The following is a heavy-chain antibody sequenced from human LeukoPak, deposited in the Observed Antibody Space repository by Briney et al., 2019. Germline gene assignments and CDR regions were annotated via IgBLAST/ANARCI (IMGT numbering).Heavy chain of an antibody. J-gene: IGHJ3*02. CDR3: ARGYYDSRGYSNTFDT. CDR1: GASISSSY. Sequence: KPSETLSLTCAVSGASISSSYWSWIRQPPGKGLEWIGYINYSGNTKYNPSLESRVTISVDASNNQFSLRLSSVTAADTAFYYCARGYYDSRGYSNTFDTWGQGTLVTVSS. V-gene: IGHV4-59*01. CDR2: INYSGNT. D-gene: IGHD3-22*01.